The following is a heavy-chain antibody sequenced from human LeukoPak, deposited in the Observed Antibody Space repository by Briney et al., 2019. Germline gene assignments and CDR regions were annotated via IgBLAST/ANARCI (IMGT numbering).Heavy chain of an antibody. V-gene: IGHV1-69*13. CDR2: IIPIFGTA. CDR3: ARDRAGGPHPFDY. Sequence: SVTVSCKASGGTFSSYAISWVRQAPGQGLEWMGGIIPIFGTANYAQKFQGRVTITADESTSTAYMELSSLRSEDTAVYYCARDRAGGPHPFDYWGQGTLVTVSS. CDR1: GGTFSSYA. J-gene: IGHJ4*02.